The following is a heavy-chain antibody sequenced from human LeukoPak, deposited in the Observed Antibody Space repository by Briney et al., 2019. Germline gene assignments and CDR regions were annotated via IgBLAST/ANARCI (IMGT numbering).Heavy chain of an antibody. CDR1: GYTFTGYY. V-gene: IGHV1-2*02. CDR3: ARDLGVAVRPFSLYY. CDR2: INPNSGGT. D-gene: IGHD6-6*01. J-gene: IGHJ4*02. Sequence: ASVKVSCKASGYTFTGYYMHWVRQARGQGLEWMGWINPNSGGTNYAQKFQGRVTMTRDTSISTAYMELSRLRSDDTAIYYCARDLGVAVRPFSLYYWGQGTLVTVSS.